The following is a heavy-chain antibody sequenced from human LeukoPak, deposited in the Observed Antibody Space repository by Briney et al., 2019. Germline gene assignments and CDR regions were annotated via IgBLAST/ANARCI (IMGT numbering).Heavy chain of an antibody. Sequence: PGGSLRLSCAASQFTFRSYGMHWVRQAPGKGLEWVAFIRYDGSKKYYVDSVKGRFTISRDNPKNTLFLQMNSLRTEDTAVYYCAKDRAVYSDPLPDLDSGGQGTLVTVSA. V-gene: IGHV3-30*02. D-gene: IGHD4-17*01. CDR3: AKDRAVYSDPLPDLDS. CDR1: QFTFRSYG. J-gene: IGHJ4*02. CDR2: IRYDGSKK.